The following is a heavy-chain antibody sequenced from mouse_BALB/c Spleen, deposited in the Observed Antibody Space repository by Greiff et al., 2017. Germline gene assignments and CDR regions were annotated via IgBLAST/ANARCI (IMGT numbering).Heavy chain of an antibody. D-gene: IGHD2-1*01. J-gene: IGHJ3*01. Sequence: EVQLVESGPSLVKPSQTLSLTCSVTGDSITSGYWNWIRKFPGNKLEYMGYISYSGSTYYNPSLKSRISITRDTSKNQYYLQLNSVTTEDTATYYCARGVYGRSWFAYWGQGTLVTVSA. CDR1: GDSITSGY. CDR3: ARGVYGRSWFAY. CDR2: ISYSGST. V-gene: IGHV3-8*02.